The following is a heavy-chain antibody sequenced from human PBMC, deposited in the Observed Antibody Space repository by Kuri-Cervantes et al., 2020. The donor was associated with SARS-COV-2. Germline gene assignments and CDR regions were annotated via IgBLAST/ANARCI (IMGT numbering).Heavy chain of an antibody. V-gene: IGHV3-30-3*01. CDR2: ISYDGSNK. CDR3: ARGNDNGEGFDY. Sequence: GESLKISCAASGFTFSSYAMHWVRQAPGKGLEWVAVISYDGSNKYYADSVKGRFTISRDNSKNTLYLQMNSLRAEDTAVYYCARGNDNGEGFDYWGQGTLVTVSS. D-gene: IGHD4-17*01. J-gene: IGHJ4*02. CDR1: GFTFSSYA.